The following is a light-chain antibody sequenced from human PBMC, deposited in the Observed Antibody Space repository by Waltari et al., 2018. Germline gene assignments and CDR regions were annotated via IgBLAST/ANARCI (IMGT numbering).Light chain of an antibody. V-gene: IGKV1-39*01. CDR2: GAT. J-gene: IGKJ1*01. CDR3: QQSYTTPP. CDR1: QSINIF. Sequence: DIQMTQSPPSLSASVGDRVTITCRTSQSINIFLNWYQQKPGRAPKLLISGATSLQGGVPPRFSGSGSGTDFTLVISSLQPEDFATYYCQQSYTTPPFGQGTVVEV.